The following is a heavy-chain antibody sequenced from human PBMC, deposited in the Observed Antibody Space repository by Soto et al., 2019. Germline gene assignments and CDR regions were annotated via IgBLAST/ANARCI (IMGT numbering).Heavy chain of an antibody. J-gene: IGHJ3*02. V-gene: IGHV1-18*01. Sequence: ASVKVSFKASGYTFTSYGISWVRQAPGQGLEWMGWISAYNGNTNYAQKLQGRVTMTTDTSTSTAYMELRSLRFDDTAVYYCLRDHYYDSSGYYGGSAFDIWGQGTMVTGS. D-gene: IGHD3-22*01. CDR2: ISAYNGNT. CDR3: LRDHYYDSSGYYGGSAFDI. CDR1: GYTFTSYG.